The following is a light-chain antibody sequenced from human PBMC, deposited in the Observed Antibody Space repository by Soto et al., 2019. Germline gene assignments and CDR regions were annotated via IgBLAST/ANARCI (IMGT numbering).Light chain of an antibody. V-gene: IGKV1-5*01. CDR3: QQNNRYSWT. CDR1: QSIHIW. Sequence: DIKMTQSPSILSASVGGRITITCRASQSIHIWLAWYQQKPGEAPKLLIYDASTLESGVPFRFSGSGSGTEFTLTISSLQPDDFATYYCQQNNRYSWTFGQGTKVDIK. J-gene: IGKJ1*01. CDR2: DAS.